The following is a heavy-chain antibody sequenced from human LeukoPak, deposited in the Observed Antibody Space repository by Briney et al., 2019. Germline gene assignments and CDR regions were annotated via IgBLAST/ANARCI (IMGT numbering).Heavy chain of an antibody. J-gene: IGHJ4*02. Sequence: AGGSLRLSCAASGFTFDDYAMHWVRQAPGKGLEYVSAISSNGDNTYYADSVKGRFTISRDNSKNTLYLQMSSLRPDDTAVYFCVRGTGYWGQGTLVTVSS. CDR2: ISSNGDNT. CDR1: GFTFDDYA. V-gene: IGHV3-64D*06. CDR3: VRGTGY.